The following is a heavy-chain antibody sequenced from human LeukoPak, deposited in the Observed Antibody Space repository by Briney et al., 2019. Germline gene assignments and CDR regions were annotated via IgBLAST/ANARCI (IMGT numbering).Heavy chain of an antibody. Sequence: GASVKVSCKASGGTFSSYAISWVRQAPGQGLEWMGGIIPIFGTANYAQKFQGRVTITADESTSTAYMELSSLRSEDMAVYYRARTNYYDSSGYYFDYWGQGTLVTVSS. CDR2: IIPIFGTA. V-gene: IGHV1-69*13. D-gene: IGHD3-22*01. J-gene: IGHJ4*02. CDR1: GGTFSSYA. CDR3: ARTNYYDSSGYYFDY.